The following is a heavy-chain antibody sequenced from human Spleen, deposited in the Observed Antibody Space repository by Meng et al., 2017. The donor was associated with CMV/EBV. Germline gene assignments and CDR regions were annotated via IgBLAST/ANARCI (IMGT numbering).Heavy chain of an antibody. CDR3: ARDLAPQSDYYDSSGYYYLPKGFDY. V-gene: IGHV3-21*01. D-gene: IGHD3-22*01. J-gene: IGHJ4*02. CDR2: ISSSSSYI. Sequence: WVRQAPGKGLEWLSSISSSSSYIYPADSMKGRFTISRDNAKNSLYLQMNSLRAEDTAVYYCARDLAPQSDYYDSSGYYYLPKGFDYWGQGTLVTVSS.